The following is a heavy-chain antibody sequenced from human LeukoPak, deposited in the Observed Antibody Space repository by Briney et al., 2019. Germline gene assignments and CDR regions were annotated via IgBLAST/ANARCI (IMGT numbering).Heavy chain of an antibody. V-gene: IGHV3-48*02. CDR2: ISSSSSSI. CDR1: GFXFSSYS. D-gene: IGHD3-10*01. CDR3: ARPLVRETDWYFDL. J-gene: IGHJ2*01. Sequence: GGSLRLSCAASGFXFSSYSMNWVRQAPGKGLEWVSYISSSSSSIHYADSVKGRFTISRDNAKNSLYLQMNSLRDEDTAVYYCARPLVRETDWYFDLWGRGTLVTVSS.